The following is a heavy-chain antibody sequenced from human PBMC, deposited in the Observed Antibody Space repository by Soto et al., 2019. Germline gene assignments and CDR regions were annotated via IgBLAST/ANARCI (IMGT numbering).Heavy chain of an antibody. CDR3: AGGARLEWLLDAFDI. Sequence: GGFLRLCCAASGFTFSSYAMRWVRQATGKGLEWVSAISGSGGSTYYADSVKGRFTISRDNSKNTLYLQMNSLRAEDTAVYYCAGGARLEWLLDAFDIWGQGTMVTVSS. CDR1: GFTFSSYA. D-gene: IGHD3-3*01. J-gene: IGHJ3*02. CDR2: ISGSGGST. V-gene: IGHV3-23*01.